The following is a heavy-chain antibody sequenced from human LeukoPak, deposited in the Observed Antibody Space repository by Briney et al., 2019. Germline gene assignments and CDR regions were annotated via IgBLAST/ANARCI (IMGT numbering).Heavy chain of an antibody. CDR3: ARGKRYYDILTGYYNGHFDC. D-gene: IGHD3-9*01. Sequence: SETLSLNCTVSGGSVSSGSYYWSWIRQPPGKGLEWIGYIYYSGSTNYNPSLKSRVTISVDTSKNQFSLKLSSVTAADTAVYYCARGKRYYDILTGYYNGHFDCWGQGTLVTVSS. J-gene: IGHJ4*02. CDR1: GGSVSSGSYY. CDR2: IYYSGST. V-gene: IGHV4-61*01.